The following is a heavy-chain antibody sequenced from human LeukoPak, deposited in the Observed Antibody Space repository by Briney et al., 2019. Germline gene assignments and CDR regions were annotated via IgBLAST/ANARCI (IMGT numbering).Heavy chain of an antibody. CDR2: IYNGGSA. Sequence: PSETLSLTCTVSGASVSNYYWSWIRQPAGKGLEGIGRIYNGGSADYNPSLQSRISMSVDTSKNQSSLRLKSVTAADTAVYYCARQPIGPYYFDYWGQGTLVTVSS. V-gene: IGHV4-4*07. D-gene: IGHD1-14*01. CDR3: ARQPIGPYYFDY. J-gene: IGHJ4*02. CDR1: GASVSNYY.